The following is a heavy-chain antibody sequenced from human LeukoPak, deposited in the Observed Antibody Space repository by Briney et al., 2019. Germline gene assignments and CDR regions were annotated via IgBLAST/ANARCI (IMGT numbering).Heavy chain of an antibody. CDR2: INPNSGGA. V-gene: IGHV1-2*02. D-gene: IGHD3-9*01. CDR3: ARMRGTRHDYDILTGYYLVDCWFDP. Sequence: ASVKVSCKASGYIFICYYMHWLRQAPGQGLEWMGWINPNSGGADYAQKFQGRVTMTRDTSISTAYMELSRLRSDDTAVYYCARMRGTRHDYDILTGYYLVDCWFDPWGQGTLVTVSS. J-gene: IGHJ5*02. CDR1: GYIFICYY.